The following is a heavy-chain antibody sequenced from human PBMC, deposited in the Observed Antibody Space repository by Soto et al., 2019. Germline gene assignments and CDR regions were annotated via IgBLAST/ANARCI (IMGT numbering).Heavy chain of an antibody. D-gene: IGHD5-18*01. J-gene: IGHJ4*02. CDR2: ISGSGGST. V-gene: IGHV3-23*01. CDR1: GFTFSSYA. Sequence: GESLTLSCAASGFTFSSYAMSWVRQAPGKGLEWVSAISGSGGSTYYADSVKGRFTISRDNSKNTLYLQMNSLRADDTAVYYCAKEMSGYSYGLDYWGQGTLVTVSS. CDR3: AKEMSGYSYGLDY.